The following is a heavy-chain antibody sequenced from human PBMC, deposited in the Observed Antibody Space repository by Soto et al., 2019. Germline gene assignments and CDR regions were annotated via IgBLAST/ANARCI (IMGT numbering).Heavy chain of an antibody. Sequence: QVQLVQSGAEVKKPGASVKVSCKASGYTFTSYGISWVRQAPGQGLEWMGCISAYNGNTNYAQKLQGRVTMTTDTSTSTAYMELRSLRSDDTAVYYCARGLSSSYYDFWSGYRSHWFDPWGQGTLVTVSS. V-gene: IGHV1-18*01. CDR2: ISAYNGNT. J-gene: IGHJ5*02. CDR3: ARGLSSSYYDFWSGYRSHWFDP. D-gene: IGHD3-3*01. CDR1: GYTFTSYG.